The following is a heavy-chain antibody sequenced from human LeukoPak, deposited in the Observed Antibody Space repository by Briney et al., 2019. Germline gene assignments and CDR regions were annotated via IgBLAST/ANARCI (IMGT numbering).Heavy chain of an antibody. J-gene: IGHJ6*04. CDR2: IKQDGSEK. CDR3: ARDTPSMDV. V-gene: IGHV3-7*01. CDR1: GFTFSNYA. Sequence: GGSLRLSCAASGFTFSNYAIHWVRQAPGKGLEWVANIKQDGSEKYYVDSVKGRFTISRDNAKNSLYLQMNSLRAEDTAVYYCARDTPSMDVWGKGTTVTVSS.